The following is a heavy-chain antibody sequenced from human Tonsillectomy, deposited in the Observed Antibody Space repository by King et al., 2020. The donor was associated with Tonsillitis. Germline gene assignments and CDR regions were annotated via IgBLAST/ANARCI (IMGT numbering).Heavy chain of an antibody. CDR1: GFTFNNYA. D-gene: IGHD5-18*01. V-gene: IGHV3-23*04. J-gene: IGHJ4*02. Sequence: VQLVESGGNLVQPGGSLRLSCAASGFTFNNYAMRWVRQAPGKGLEWGSAIRGSGDRTYYADTVKGRFTISRDNSKNTLYVQLSSLRAEDTAVYYCAKALKVGQLLEVWLDYWGQGAVVTVSS. CDR2: IRGSGDRT. CDR3: AKALKVGQLLEVWLDY.